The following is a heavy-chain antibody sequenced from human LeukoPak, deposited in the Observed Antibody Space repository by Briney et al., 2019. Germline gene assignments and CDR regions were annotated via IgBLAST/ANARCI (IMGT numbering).Heavy chain of an antibody. D-gene: IGHD3-10*01. CDR3: AKDKLFVRGVPRLHYFDY. CDR2: ISGSGGST. J-gene: IGHJ4*02. CDR1: GFTFRSYA. V-gene: IGHV3-23*01. Sequence: PGGSLRLSCAASGFTFRSYAMSWVRQAPGEGLEWVSAISGSGGSTYYADSVKGRFTISRDNSKNTLYLQMNSLRAEDTAVYYCAKDKLFVRGVPRLHYFDYWGQGTLVTVSS.